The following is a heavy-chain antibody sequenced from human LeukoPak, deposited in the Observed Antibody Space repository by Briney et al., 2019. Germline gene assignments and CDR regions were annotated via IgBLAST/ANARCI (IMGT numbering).Heavy chain of an antibody. CDR2: INHSGST. CDR1: GGSFSGYY. Sequence: SETLSLTCAVYGGSFSGYYWSWIRQPPGKGLEWIGEINHSGSTNYNPSLKSRVTISVDTSKNQFSLKLSSVTAADTAVYYCARGARGLVVVPAAMPHFDYWGQGTLVTVSS. D-gene: IGHD2-2*01. J-gene: IGHJ4*02. CDR3: ARGARGLVVVPAAMPHFDY. V-gene: IGHV4-34*01.